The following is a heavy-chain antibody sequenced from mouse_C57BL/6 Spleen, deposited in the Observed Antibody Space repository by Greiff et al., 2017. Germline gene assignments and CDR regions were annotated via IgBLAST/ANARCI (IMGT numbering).Heavy chain of an antibody. CDR1: GYPFTSYW. V-gene: IGHV1-53*01. D-gene: IGHD4-1*01. CDR3: AREELTVCDY. J-gene: IGHJ2*01. Sequence: QVPLQQPGTELVKPGASVKLSCKASGYPFTSYWMHWVKPRPGQGLEWIGIINPSNGGTNYNEKFKSKATLTVDKSSSTAYMQRSSLTSEDSAVYYCAREELTVCDYWGQGTTRTVSS. CDR2: INPSNGGT.